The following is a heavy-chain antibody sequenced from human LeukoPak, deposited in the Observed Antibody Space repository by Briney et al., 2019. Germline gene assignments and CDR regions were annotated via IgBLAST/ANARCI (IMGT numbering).Heavy chain of an antibody. V-gene: IGHV4-59*01. Sequence: SETLSLTCTVSGGSISSYYWSWVRQPPGKGLEWIGFVYYTGSTNYSPSLKSRVTISVDTSKNQFSLKLRSVTAADTAVYYCARLTVPLRFDPWGQGTLVTVSS. CDR1: GGSISSYY. CDR2: VYYTGST. D-gene: IGHD2-2*01. J-gene: IGHJ5*02. CDR3: ARLTVPLRFDP.